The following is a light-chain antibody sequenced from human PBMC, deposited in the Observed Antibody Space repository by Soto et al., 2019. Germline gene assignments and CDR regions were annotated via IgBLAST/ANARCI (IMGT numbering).Light chain of an antibody. CDR2: DVS. Sequence: QSVLTQPASVSGSPGQSITISCTGTSSDVGGYNYVSWYQQHPGKAPKLMIYDVSDRPSGVSNRFSGSKSGNTASLTISGLQAEFEAFYFCCSSTRRSTPTYVFGIGTKVTVL. CDR1: SSDVGGYNY. J-gene: IGLJ1*01. V-gene: IGLV2-14*01. CDR3: CSSTRRSTPTYV.